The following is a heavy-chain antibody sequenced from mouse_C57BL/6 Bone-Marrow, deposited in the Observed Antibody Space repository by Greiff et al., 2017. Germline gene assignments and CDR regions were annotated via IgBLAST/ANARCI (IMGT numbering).Heavy chain of an antibody. J-gene: IGHJ2*01. V-gene: IGHV1-4*01. CDR1: GYTFTSYT. CDR2: INPSSGYT. D-gene: IGHD1-1*01. CDR3: ARRSSTDFDY. Sequence: QVQLKQSGAELARPGASVKMSCKASGYTFTSYTMHWVKQRPGQGLEWIGYINPSSGYTKYNQKFKDKATLTADKSSSTAYMQLSSLTSEDSAVYYCARRSSTDFDYWGQGTTLTVSS.